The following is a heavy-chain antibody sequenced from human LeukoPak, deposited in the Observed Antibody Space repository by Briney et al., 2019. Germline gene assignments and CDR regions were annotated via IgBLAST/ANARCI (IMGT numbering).Heavy chain of an antibody. J-gene: IGHJ4*02. Sequence: GGSLRLSCAASGFTVSSNYMTWVRQAPGKGLEWVSIIYNDGNTFYADSVKGRFTTSRDNSKNTLYLQMNSLRAEDTAVYYCARTYSNSGLEYFDFWGQGTLVTVSS. V-gene: IGHV3-53*01. CDR1: GFTVSSNY. CDR2: IYNDGNT. D-gene: IGHD6-13*01. CDR3: ARTYSNSGLEYFDF.